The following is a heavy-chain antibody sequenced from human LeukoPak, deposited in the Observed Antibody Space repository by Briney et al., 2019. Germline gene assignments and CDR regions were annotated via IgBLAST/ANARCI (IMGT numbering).Heavy chain of an antibody. CDR3: ARLRRNSDRSGYYYYYDY. V-gene: IGHV3-21*01. CDR1: GYTFSSYS. Sequence: GGSLRLSCAASGYTFSSYSINWVRQAPGKGLEWVSSISVGSNYIYCADSVKGRFSISRDDPRNSLYLQMDSLRGDDTAVYYCARLRRNSDRSGYYYYYDYWGQGTLVTVSS. CDR2: ISVGSNYI. J-gene: IGHJ4*02. D-gene: IGHD3-22*01.